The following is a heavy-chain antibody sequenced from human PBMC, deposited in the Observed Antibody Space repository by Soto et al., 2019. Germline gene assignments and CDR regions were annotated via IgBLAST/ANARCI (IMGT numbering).Heavy chain of an antibody. D-gene: IGHD2-21*02. CDR3: AKDSTAHYYYGMDV. J-gene: IGHJ6*02. V-gene: IGHV3-30*18. Sequence: GGSLRLSCAASGFTFSSYGMHWVRQAPGKGLEWVAVISYDGSNKYYADSVKGRFTISRDNSNNTLYLQMNSLRAEDTAVYYCAKDSTAHYYYGMDVWGQGTTVTVSS. CDR2: ISYDGSNK. CDR1: GFTFSSYG.